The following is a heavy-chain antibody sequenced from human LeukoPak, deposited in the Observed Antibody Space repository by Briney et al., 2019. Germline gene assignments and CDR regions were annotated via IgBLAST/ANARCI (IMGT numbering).Heavy chain of an antibody. Sequence: PSETLSPTCAVSGGSISSGGYSWSWIRQPPGKGLEWIGYIYHSGSTYYNPSLKSRVTISVDRSKNQFSLKLSSVTAADTAVYYCASTRGYSYGKHGPFDYWGQGTLDTVSS. CDR2: IYHSGST. CDR3: ASTRGYSYGKHGPFDY. J-gene: IGHJ4*02. CDR1: GGSISSGGYS. V-gene: IGHV4-30-2*01. D-gene: IGHD5-18*01.